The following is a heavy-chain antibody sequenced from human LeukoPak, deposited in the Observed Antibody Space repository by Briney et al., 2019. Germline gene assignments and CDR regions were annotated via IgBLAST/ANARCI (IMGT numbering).Heavy chain of an antibody. J-gene: IGHJ4*02. V-gene: IGHV3-23*01. CDR3: AKGHSGSYYSFDY. Sequence: GGSLRLSCAASGFTFSSYAMSWVRQARGKGLEWVSAISGSGGSTYYADSVKGRFTISRDNSKNTLYLQMNSLRAEDTAVYYCAKGHSGSYYSFDYWGQGTLVTVSS. CDR1: GFTFSSYA. D-gene: IGHD1-26*01. CDR2: ISGSGGST.